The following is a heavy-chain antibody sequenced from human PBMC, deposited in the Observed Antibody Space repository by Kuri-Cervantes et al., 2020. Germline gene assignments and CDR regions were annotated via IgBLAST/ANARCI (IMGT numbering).Heavy chain of an antibody. CDR1: GGTLSRYA. V-gene: IGHV1-69*13. D-gene: IGHD5-24*01. CDR2: IIPIFGTP. CDR3: ARGSPGRWLQLEFDY. J-gene: IGHJ4*02. Sequence: SVKVSCKASGGTLSRYAISWVRQAPGQGLEWMGGIIPIFGTPNYAQKFQGRVTITADESPSTAYMALSSLRFEDTAVYCCARGSPGRWLQLEFDYWGQGTLVTVSS.